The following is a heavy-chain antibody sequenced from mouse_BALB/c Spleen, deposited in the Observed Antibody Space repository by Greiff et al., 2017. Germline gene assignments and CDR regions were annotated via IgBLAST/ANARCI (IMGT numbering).Heavy chain of an antibody. CDR1: GFSLTSYG. V-gene: IGHV2-2*02. CDR2: IWSGGST. Sequence: QVQLQQSGPGLVQPSQSLSITCTVSGFSLTSYGVHWVRQSPGKGLEWLGVIWSGGSTDYNAAFITRLSISKDNSKSQVFFKMNSLQANDTAIYYCARDYYGSSGYFDGWGAGTTVTVAS. CDR3: ARDYYGSSGYFDG. D-gene: IGHD1-1*01. J-gene: IGHJ1*01.